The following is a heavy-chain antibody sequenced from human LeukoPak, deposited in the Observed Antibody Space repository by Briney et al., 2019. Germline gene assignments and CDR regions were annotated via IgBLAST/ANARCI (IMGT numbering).Heavy chain of an antibody. J-gene: IGHJ4*02. Sequence: PGGSLRLSCAASGFTFSSYEMNWVRQAPGKGLEWVSYISSSGSTKYYADSVKGRVTFSRDDAKNTLYLHMHSLRDDDTAVYYCARDQRYAFDYWGQGILVTVSS. V-gene: IGHV3-48*03. CDR1: GFTFSSYE. CDR2: ISSSGSTK. D-gene: IGHD3-9*01. CDR3: ARDQRYAFDY.